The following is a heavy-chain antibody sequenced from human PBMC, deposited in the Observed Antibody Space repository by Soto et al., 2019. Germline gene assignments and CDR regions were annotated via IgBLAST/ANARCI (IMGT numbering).Heavy chain of an antibody. Sequence: GGSLRLSCATSGFTFSNVWLSWVRQGPGKGLEWVSGISVSDAFIYYADSVRGRFSISRDASENILYLQMNSLRVDDTALYYCTRETVAGITGLDFWGPGTLVTVSS. V-gene: IGHV3-23*01. CDR2: ISVSDAFI. CDR3: TRETVAGITGLDF. J-gene: IGHJ4*02. CDR1: GFTFSNVW. D-gene: IGHD1-20*01.